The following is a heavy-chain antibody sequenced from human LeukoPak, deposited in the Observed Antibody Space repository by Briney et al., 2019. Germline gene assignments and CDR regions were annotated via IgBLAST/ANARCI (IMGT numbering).Heavy chain of an antibody. Sequence: SETLSLTCTVSGGSISSSSYYWGWIRQPPGKGLEWIGSIYYSGSTYYNPSLKSLVTISVDTSKNQFSLKLSSVTAAYTAVYYCASIDDISTGYILMVWGPGALVTVS. V-gene: IGHV4-39*01. D-gene: IGHD3-9*01. CDR1: GGSISSSSYY. CDR3: ASIDDISTGYILMV. J-gene: IGHJ4*02. CDR2: IYYSGST.